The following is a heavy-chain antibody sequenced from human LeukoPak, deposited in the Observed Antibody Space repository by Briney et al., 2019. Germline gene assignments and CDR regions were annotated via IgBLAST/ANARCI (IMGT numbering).Heavy chain of an antibody. CDR3: ATGSQIRETAF. V-gene: IGHV3-48*04. Sequence: GGSLRLSCAASGFTFSTSSFNWVRQAPGKGLEWISYISTSSTINYADSVRGRFTITRDNAKNSLYLQMNSLRAEDTAVYYCATGSQIRETAFWGQGTLVTVSS. D-gene: IGHD3-10*01. CDR1: GFTFSTSS. J-gene: IGHJ4*02. CDR2: ISTSSTI.